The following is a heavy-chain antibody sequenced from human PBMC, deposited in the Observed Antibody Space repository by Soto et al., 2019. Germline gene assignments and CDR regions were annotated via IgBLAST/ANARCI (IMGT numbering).Heavy chain of an antibody. CDR2: INGAGDT. Sequence: PGGSLRLSCAASGFDASVNLMNWVRQSPGKGLEWVSVINGAGDTKYADSVKGRFAISRDISRNTVYLQMNSLRAEDTAVYYCVRENYYYDMDVWGHGTTVTV. CDR1: GFDASVNL. V-gene: IGHV3-66*01. J-gene: IGHJ6*02. CDR3: VRENYYYDMDV.